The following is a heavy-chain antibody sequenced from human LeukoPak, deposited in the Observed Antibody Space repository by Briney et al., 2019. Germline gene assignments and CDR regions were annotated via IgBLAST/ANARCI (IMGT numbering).Heavy chain of an antibody. D-gene: IGHD1-26*01. CDR3: AREGPIVGATHLVDY. V-gene: IGHV1-2*02. CDR2: INPNSGGT. CDR1: GYTFTDYY. J-gene: IGHJ4*02. Sequence: ASVKVSCKASGYTFTDYYMHWVRQAPGQGLEWMGWINPNSGGTNYAQTFQGRVTMTGDTSISTAYMELSRLRSDDTAVYYCAREGPIVGATHLVDYWGQGTLVTVSS.